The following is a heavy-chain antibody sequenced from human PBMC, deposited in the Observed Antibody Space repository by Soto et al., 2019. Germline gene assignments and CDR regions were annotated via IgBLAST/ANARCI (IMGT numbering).Heavy chain of an antibody. CDR1: GGTFSNYA. CDR2: IIPIFDTA. CDR3: ARVGKRGGYYGMDV. D-gene: IGHD3-10*01. Sequence: QVQLVQSGAEVKKPGSSVKVSCKASGGTFSNYAISWVRQAPGQGLEWMGGIIPIFDTANYAQKFQGRVTIIADESTRTAYMELSSLRSEDTAVYYCARVGKRGGYYGMDVWGQGTTVTVSS. V-gene: IGHV1-69*12. J-gene: IGHJ6*02.